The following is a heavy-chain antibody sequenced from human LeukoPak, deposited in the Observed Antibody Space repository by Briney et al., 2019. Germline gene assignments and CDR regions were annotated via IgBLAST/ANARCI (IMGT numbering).Heavy chain of an antibody. J-gene: IGHJ3*02. CDR1: GGSISSYY. CDR2: IYYSGST. Sequence: SETLSLTCTVSGGSISSYYWSWIRQPPGKGLEWIGYIYYSGSTNYNPSLKSRVAISVDTSKNQFSLKLSSVTAADTAVYYCARRYSSGWYYGGAFDIWGQGTMVAVSS. CDR3: ARRYSSGWYYGGAFDI. V-gene: IGHV4-59*08. D-gene: IGHD6-19*01.